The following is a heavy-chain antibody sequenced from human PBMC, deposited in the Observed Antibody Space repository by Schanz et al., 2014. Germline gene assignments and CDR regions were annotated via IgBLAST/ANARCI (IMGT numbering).Heavy chain of an antibody. V-gene: IGHV3-15*01. CDR3: ARLVPYCRSGTCSRAFDF. J-gene: IGHJ4*02. CDR2: IKSKTDGETT. Sequence: EVQLVESGGGLVKPGGSLRLSCAASTSIFNHAWMSWVRQAPGKGLEWLGRIKSKTDGETTDYAAPVKGRFSISRDDSQSTLYLQMNSLKIEDTAVYYCARLVPYCRSGTCSRAFDFWGQGTLVTVSS. CDR1: TSIFNHAW. D-gene: IGHD2-15*01.